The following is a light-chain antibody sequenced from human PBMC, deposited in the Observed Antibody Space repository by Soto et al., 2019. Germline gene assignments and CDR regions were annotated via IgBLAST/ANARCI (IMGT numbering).Light chain of an antibody. CDR3: QQCYSTPWT. CDR1: QTINTY. CDR2: AAS. J-gene: IGKJ1*01. V-gene: IGKV1-39*01. Sequence: IQMTQYPSSLSASVGARVTITCRASQTINTYLNWYQQKPGKAPKLLISAASSLQSGVPSRFSGSKSGTDFTLTISSLQPEDFATYYCQQCYSTPWTFGQGTKVDIK.